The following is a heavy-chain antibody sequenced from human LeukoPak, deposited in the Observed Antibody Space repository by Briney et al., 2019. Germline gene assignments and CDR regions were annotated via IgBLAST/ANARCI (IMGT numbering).Heavy chain of an antibody. J-gene: IGHJ6*03. V-gene: IGHV4-4*07. D-gene: IGHD3-10*01. Sequence: SETLSLTCSVSGGSFNHFWSWVRQPAGKGLEWIGRIYPSGNTNYNPSLKSRVTLSVDTSKTQFYLSLSSVTAADTAVYYCAGEDSGSYYNFYYFYMDVWGKGTTVTISS. CDR1: GGSFNHF. CDR3: AGEDSGSYYNFYYFYMDV. CDR2: IYPSGNT.